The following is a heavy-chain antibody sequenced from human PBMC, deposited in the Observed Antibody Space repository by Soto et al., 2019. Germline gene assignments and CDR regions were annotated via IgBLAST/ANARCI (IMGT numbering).Heavy chain of an antibody. CDR2: ISGSGGST. CDR1: GFTFSSYA. Sequence: EVQLLESGGGLVQPGGSLRLSCAASGFTFSSYAMSWVRQAPGKGLEWVSAISGSGGSTYYADSVKGRFTISRDNSQNTLYLQMNSLRAEDTAVYYCAKCDYYDSSGPDYWGQGTLVTVSS. CDR3: AKCDYYDSSGPDY. V-gene: IGHV3-23*01. J-gene: IGHJ4*02. D-gene: IGHD3-22*01.